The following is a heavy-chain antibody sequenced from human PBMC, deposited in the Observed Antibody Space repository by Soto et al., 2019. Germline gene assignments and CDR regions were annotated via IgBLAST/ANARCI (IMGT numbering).Heavy chain of an antibody. J-gene: IGHJ6*02. CDR2: VHYSGSV. V-gene: IGHV4-30-4*01. Sequence: QVQLQQSGPGLVKPSQTLSLTCTVSGGSISFDHYHWAWIRQPPGKGLEWIGYVHYSGSVLYNPSLQSRVSISVDTSKNQSSLKLSSVTAADTAVYVCAREDYGGDRDYYGLDVWGQGTTVTVSS. CDR1: GGSISFDHYH. D-gene: IGHD4-17*01. CDR3: AREDYGGDRDYYGLDV.